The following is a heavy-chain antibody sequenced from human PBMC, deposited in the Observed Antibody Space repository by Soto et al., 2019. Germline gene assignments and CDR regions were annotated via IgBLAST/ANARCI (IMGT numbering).Heavy chain of an antibody. J-gene: IGHJ1*01. D-gene: IGHD3-22*01. V-gene: IGHV3-53*01. CDR1: GFTVSSNY. Sequence: EVQLVESGGGLIQPGGSLRISCAASGFTVSSNYMSWVRQAPGKGLEWVSVIYSGGSTYYADSVKGRFTISRDNSKNTLYLQMNSLRAEDAAVYYCARDRVESGYPEYFQHWGQGTLVTVSS. CDR2: IYSGGST. CDR3: ARDRVESGYPEYFQH.